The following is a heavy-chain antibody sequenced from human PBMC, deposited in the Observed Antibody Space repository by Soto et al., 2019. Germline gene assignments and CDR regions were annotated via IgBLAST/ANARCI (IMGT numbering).Heavy chain of an antibody. D-gene: IGHD1-1*01. CDR2: ISGSGNQI. J-gene: IGHJ6*02. Sequence: GGSLRLSCEGSGFSFGDYGINWVRQAPGKGLEWVSGISGSGNQIGYSDSVEGRFTISRDNSKNTVFLEMIGLSAGDTAVYFCAKNRDWNRPDPGAFDFWAQGTTVNVSS. V-gene: IGHV3-23*01. CDR3: AKNRDWNRPDPGAFDF. CDR1: GFSFGDYG.